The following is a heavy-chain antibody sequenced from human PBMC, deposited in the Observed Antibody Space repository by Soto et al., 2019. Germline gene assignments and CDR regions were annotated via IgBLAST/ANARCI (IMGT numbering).Heavy chain of an antibody. CDR2: ISAYNGNT. Sequence: QVQLVQSGAEVKKPGASVKVSCKASGYTFTSYGISWVRQAPGQGLEWMGWISAYNGNTNYAQKLQGRVTMTTDTATSTAYMGRRSLRSDDTAVYYCARDQAVAEPRRIHYGMDVWGQGTTVTVSS. CDR3: ARDQAVAEPRRIHYGMDV. CDR1: GYTFTSYG. V-gene: IGHV1-18*01. J-gene: IGHJ6*02. D-gene: IGHD6-19*01.